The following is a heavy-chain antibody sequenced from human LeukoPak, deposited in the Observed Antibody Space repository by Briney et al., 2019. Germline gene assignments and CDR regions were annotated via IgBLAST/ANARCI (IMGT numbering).Heavy chain of an antibody. CDR2: ISGSGGST. J-gene: IGHJ4*02. CDR1: GFTFSSYA. Sequence: PGGSLRLSCAASGFTFSSYAMSWVRQAPGKGLEWVSAISGSGGSTYYADSVKGRFTISRDNSKNTLYLQMNSLRAEDTAVYYCANDLPDPYDYIWGTSLRYFDYWGQGTLVTVSS. V-gene: IGHV3-23*01. D-gene: IGHD3-16*01. CDR3: ANDLPDPYDYIWGTSLRYFDY.